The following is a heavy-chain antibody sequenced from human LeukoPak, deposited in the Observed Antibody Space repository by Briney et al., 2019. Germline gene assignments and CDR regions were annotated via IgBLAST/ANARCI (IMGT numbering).Heavy chain of an antibody. Sequence: GGSLRLSRAASGFTFSSYWMSWVRQAPGKGLEWVANIKQDGSEKYYVDSVKGRFTISRDNAKNSLYLQMNSLRAEDTAVYYCARDSPTYYDSSGYNYWGQGTLVTVSS. V-gene: IGHV3-7*05. CDR1: GFTFSSYW. CDR2: IKQDGSEK. J-gene: IGHJ4*02. D-gene: IGHD3-22*01. CDR3: ARDSPTYYDSSGYNY.